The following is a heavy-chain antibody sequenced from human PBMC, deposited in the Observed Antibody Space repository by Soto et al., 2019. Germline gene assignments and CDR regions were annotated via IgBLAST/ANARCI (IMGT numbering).Heavy chain of an antibody. CDR2: TYYRSKWYI. D-gene: IGHD1-1*01. J-gene: IGHJ6*03. V-gene: IGHV6-1*01. CDR3: ARGSWDDVTGHYYMDV. Sequence: SQTLSLTCDISGDSVSSNSAAWNWIRQTPSRGLEWLGRTYYRSKWYINYAVSVKSRITVNPDTSKNQFSLQLNSVTPEDTAVYYCARGSWDDVTGHYYMDVLGKGTTVTVPS. CDR1: GDSVSSNSAA.